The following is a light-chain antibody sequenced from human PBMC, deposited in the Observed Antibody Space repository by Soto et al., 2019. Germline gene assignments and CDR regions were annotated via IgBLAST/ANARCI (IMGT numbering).Light chain of an antibody. V-gene: IGLV1-40*01. CDR2: INS. Sequence: QSVLTQPPSVSGAPGQRVTISCTGSSSNIGAGYDVHWYQQLPGTAPKLLIYINSIRPSGVPGRFSGSKSGTSASLAITGLQAEDEADYFCQSYDSSLSGYVFGTGPRSPS. CDR1: SSNIGAGYD. J-gene: IGLJ1*01. CDR3: QSYDSSLSGYV.